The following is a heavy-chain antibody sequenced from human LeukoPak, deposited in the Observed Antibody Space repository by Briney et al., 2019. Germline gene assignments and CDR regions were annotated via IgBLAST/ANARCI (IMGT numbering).Heavy chain of an antibody. CDR2: ISYDGSNK. CDR3: AKEKEMQWLG. D-gene: IGHD6-19*01. Sequence: QTGGSLRLSCAASGFTFSSYAMHWVRQAPGKGLEWVAVISYDGSNKYYADSVKGRFTISRDNRQNSLSLQMNSLRTEDTALYYCAKEKEMQWLGWGQGTLVTVSS. J-gene: IGHJ4*02. V-gene: IGHV3-30*04. CDR1: GFTFSSYA.